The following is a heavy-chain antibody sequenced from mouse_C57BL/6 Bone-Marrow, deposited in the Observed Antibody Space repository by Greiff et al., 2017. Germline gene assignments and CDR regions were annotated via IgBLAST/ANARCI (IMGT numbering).Heavy chain of an antibody. CDR1: GYTFTDYY. J-gene: IGHJ1*03. V-gene: IGHV1-26*01. D-gene: IGHD3-3*01. CDR3: ARGGDDWYFDV. CDR2: INPNNGGT. Sequence: EVQLQQSGPELVKPGASVKISCKASGYTFTDYYMNWVKQSHGKRLEWIGDINPNNGGTSYNQKLKGKATLTVEKSSSTAYMELRSLTSEDSAVYYCARGGDDWYFDVWGTGTTVTVSS.